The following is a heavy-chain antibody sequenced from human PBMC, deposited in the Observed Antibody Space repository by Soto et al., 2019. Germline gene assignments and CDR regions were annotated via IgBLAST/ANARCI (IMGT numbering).Heavy chain of an antibody. Sequence: QVQLVQSGAEVKKPGASVKVSCKASGYTFTSYGISWVRQAPGQGLEWMGWISAHNGNTNYAQKLQGRVTMATDTATSTAYMELRTLRSDDTAVQYCARVKASGRLNWFDPWGQGALVTVST. CDR3: ARVKASGRLNWFDP. D-gene: IGHD6-19*01. CDR1: GYTFTSYG. J-gene: IGHJ5*02. CDR2: ISAHNGNT. V-gene: IGHV1-18*01.